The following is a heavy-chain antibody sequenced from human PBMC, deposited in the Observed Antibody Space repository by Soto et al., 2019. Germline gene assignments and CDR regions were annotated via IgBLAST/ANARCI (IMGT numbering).Heavy chain of an antibody. CDR1: GYSFTSYW. Sequence: GESLKISCKGSGYSFTSYWIGWVRQMPGKGLEWMGIIYPGDSDTRYSPSFQGQVTISADKSISTAYLQWSSLKASDTAMYYCARLVGYCSGGSCYSGVVGRGYYYYYMDVWGKGTTVTVSS. V-gene: IGHV5-51*01. CDR3: ARLVGYCSGGSCYSGVVGRGYYYYYMDV. D-gene: IGHD2-15*01. J-gene: IGHJ6*03. CDR2: IYPGDSDT.